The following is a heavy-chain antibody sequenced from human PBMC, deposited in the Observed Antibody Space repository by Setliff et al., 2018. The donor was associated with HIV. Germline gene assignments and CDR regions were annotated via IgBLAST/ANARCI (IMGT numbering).Heavy chain of an antibody. CDR1: GDSISSGGYY. CDR3: ARGRGAKGCYDYFCS. D-gene: IGHD1-26*01. V-gene: IGHV4-31*03. Sequence: PSETLSLTCTVSGDSISSGGYYWSWIRQLPGKGLEWLGYIYYSGATYYNPSLKNRVTISLDTSKSQFSLKLTSVTAADTALYYCARGRGAKGCYDYFCSWGQGTLVTVSS. CDR2: IYYSGAT. J-gene: IGHJ4*02.